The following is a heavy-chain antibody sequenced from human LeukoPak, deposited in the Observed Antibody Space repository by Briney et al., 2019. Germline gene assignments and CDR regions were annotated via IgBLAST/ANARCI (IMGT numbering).Heavy chain of an antibody. Sequence: ASVTVSCKASGYTFTGYYMNWVRQAPGQGLEWMGWINPNNGDTKYAQKFQGRVTMTRDTSITTAHMELSSLKSDDTTVYYCAREGAGTGTFDYWGQGTLVTVSS. V-gene: IGHV1-2*02. CDR1: GYTFTGYY. D-gene: IGHD6-19*01. CDR3: AREGAGTGTFDY. CDR2: INPNNGDT. J-gene: IGHJ4*02.